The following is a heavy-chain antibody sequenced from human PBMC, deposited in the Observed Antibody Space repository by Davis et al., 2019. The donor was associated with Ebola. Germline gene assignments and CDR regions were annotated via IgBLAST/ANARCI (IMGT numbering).Heavy chain of an antibody. CDR3: ARDLGGEQWLVFDY. D-gene: IGHD6-19*01. CDR1: GGSISNYY. Sequence: PGGSLRLSCTVSGGSISNYYWSWIRQPPGKGLEWIGYIYYSGSTNYNPSLQSRVTISVDTSKNQFSLKLSSVTAADTAVYYCARDLGGEQWLVFDYWGQGTLVTVSS. V-gene: IGHV4-59*01. J-gene: IGHJ4*02. CDR2: IYYSGST.